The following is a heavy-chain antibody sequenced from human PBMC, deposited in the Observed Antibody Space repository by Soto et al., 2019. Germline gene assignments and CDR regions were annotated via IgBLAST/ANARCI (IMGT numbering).Heavy chain of an antibody. Sequence: QLHLVQSGAEVKKAGSSVKVSCKASGGTVSSYAITWVRQAPGKGLEWMGVFIPIFVSAHYAPKFQGRITITADESTSTAYRELSGLTSEATAIYYCARDVSSDTTGFRGYDLWGQGTQVTVSS. CDR3: ARDVSSDTTGFRGYDL. V-gene: IGHV1-69*01. CDR2: FIPIFVSA. D-gene: IGHD3-10*01. CDR1: GGTVSSYA. J-gene: IGHJ4*02.